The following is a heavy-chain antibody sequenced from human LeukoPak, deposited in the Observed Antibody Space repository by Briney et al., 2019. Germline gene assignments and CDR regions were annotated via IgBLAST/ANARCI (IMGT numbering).Heavy chain of an antibody. CDR3: ARVGILRFPSNWFDP. Sequence: SETLSLTCTVSGASISSYYWSWIRQPPGKGLEWIGYIYYSGSTRYNPSLKSRVTISVDTSKNQFSLRLSSVTAADTAVYYCARVGILRFPSNWFDPWGQGTLVTVSS. CDR2: IYYSGST. J-gene: IGHJ5*02. CDR1: GASISSYY. V-gene: IGHV4-59*01. D-gene: IGHD3-3*01.